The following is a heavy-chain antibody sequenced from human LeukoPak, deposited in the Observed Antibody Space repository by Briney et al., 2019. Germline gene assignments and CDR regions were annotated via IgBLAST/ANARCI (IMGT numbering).Heavy chain of an antibody. CDR2: ISSSSSYI. CDR3: AGTGTTDFIFDY. Sequence: PGGSLRLSCAASGFTLSSYSMNWVRQAPGKGLEWVSSISSSSSYIYYADSVKGRFTISRDNAKNSLYLQMNSLRAEDTAVYYCAGTGTTDFIFDYWGQGTLVTVSS. J-gene: IGHJ4*02. D-gene: IGHD1-7*01. CDR1: GFTLSSYS. V-gene: IGHV3-21*01.